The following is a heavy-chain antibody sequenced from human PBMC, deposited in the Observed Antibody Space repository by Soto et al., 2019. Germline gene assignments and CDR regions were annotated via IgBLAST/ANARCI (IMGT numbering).Heavy chain of an antibody. CDR3: AKGAPDCSGGSCYFDY. CDR2: ISWNSGSI. D-gene: IGHD2-15*01. V-gene: IGHV3-9*01. CDR1: GFTFDDYA. J-gene: IGHJ4*02. Sequence: GGSLRLSCAASGFTFDDYAMHWVRQAPGKGLEWVSGISWNSGSIGYADSVKGQFTISRDNAKNSLYLQMNSLRAEDTALYYCAKGAPDCSGGSCYFDYWGQGTLVTVSS.